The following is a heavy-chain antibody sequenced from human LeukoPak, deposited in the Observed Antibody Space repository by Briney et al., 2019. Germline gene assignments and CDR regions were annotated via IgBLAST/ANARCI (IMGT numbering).Heavy chain of an antibody. D-gene: IGHD5-18*01. V-gene: IGHV4-34*01. J-gene: IGHJ4*02. CDR3: ARGGGIQLWLRGVDY. CDR1: GGSFRGYY. Sequence: AETLSLTCGVYGGSFRGYYGIWIPQPPAKGLELIGEINHSGRTNYNPSLKSRVTISVDTSKNQFSLKLSSVTAADRAVYYCARGGGIQLWLRGVDYWGQGTLVTVSS. CDR2: INHSGRT.